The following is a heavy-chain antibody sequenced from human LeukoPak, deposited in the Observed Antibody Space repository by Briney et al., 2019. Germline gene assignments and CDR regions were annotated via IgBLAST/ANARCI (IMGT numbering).Heavy chain of an antibody. CDR3: SRDPHYYDSSRNDY. Sequence: ASVKVSCKASGYTFTGYYMHGVRQAPGQGLEWMGRINPNSGGTNYAQKFQGRVTMTRDTSISTAYMELSRLRSDDTAVYCCSRDPHYYDSSRNDYWGQGTLVTVSS. D-gene: IGHD3-22*01. V-gene: IGHV1-2*06. J-gene: IGHJ4*02. CDR1: GYTFTGYY. CDR2: INPNSGGT.